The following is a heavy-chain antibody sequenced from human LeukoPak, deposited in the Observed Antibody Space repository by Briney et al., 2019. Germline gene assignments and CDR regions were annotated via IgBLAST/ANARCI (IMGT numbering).Heavy chain of an antibody. V-gene: IGHV3-53*01. CDR1: GFTVSDNY. Sequence: GGSLRLSCAASGFTVSDNYMTWVRQAPGKGLEWVSSIYSAGATHYAESVKGRFTISRDNSKNTLYLQMNSPRAEDMAVYYCARIEWERLGRAFDIWGQGTMVTVSS. CDR3: ARIEWERLGRAFDI. J-gene: IGHJ3*02. CDR2: IYSAGAT. D-gene: IGHD1-26*01.